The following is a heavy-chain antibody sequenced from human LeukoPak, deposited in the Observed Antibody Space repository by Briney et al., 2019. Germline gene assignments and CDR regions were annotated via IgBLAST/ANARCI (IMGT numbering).Heavy chain of an antibody. J-gene: IGHJ5*02. Sequence: SETLSLTCTVSGGSISSYYWSWIRQSPGKGLEWIGYIYYSGSTNYNPSLKSRVTISVDTSKNQFSLKLSSVTAADTAVYYCARVLMVRGAGDNWFDPWGQGTLVTVSS. CDR3: ARVLMVRGAGDNWFDP. D-gene: IGHD3-10*01. V-gene: IGHV4-59*08. CDR1: GGSISSYY. CDR2: IYYSGST.